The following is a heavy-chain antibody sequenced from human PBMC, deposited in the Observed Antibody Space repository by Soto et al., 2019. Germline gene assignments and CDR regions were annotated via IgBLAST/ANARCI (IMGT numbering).Heavy chain of an antibody. D-gene: IGHD3-22*01. Sequence: PSETLSLTCTVSGASIGSGDFYWSWIRQSPGKGLEWLGYIYYHELSSSESTHYNSSLKSRVSISVDTSKNQFSLTLRSMTAADTAVYYCARTGPSYYYHNSGSPGDYWGQGTLVTVS. CDR1: GASIGSGDFY. CDR2: IYYHELSSSEST. CDR3: ARTGPSYYYHNSGSPGDY. J-gene: IGHJ4*02. V-gene: IGHV4-30-4*08.